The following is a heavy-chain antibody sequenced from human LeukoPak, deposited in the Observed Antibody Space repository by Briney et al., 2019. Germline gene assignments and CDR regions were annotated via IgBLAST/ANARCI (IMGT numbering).Heavy chain of an antibody. CDR1: GFTFSSYS. CDR3: ARVSLLEWSPVDY. J-gene: IGHJ4*02. CDR2: ISSSSSSTI. V-gene: IGHV3-48*01. Sequence: PGGSLRLSCAASGFTFSSYSMNWVRQAPGKGLEWVSYISSSSSSTIYYADSVKGRFTISRDNAKNSLYLQMNSLRAEDTAVYYCARVSLLEWSPVDYWGQGTLVTVSS. D-gene: IGHD3-3*01.